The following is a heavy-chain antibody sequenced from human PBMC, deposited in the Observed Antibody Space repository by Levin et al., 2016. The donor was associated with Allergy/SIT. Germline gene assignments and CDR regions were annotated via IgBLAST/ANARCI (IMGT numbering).Heavy chain of an antibody. D-gene: IGHD6-19*01. CDR2: INSDGSST. V-gene: IGHV3-74*01. CDR1: EFTFSSYW. J-gene: IGHJ4*02. Sequence: GESLKISCAASEFTFSSYWMHWVRQAPGKGLVWVSRINSDGSSTSYADSVKGRFTISRDNAKNTLYLQMNSLRAEDTAVYYCATIPVAGHTTRVPKVDYWGQGTLVTVSS. CDR3: ATIPVAGHTTRVPKVDY.